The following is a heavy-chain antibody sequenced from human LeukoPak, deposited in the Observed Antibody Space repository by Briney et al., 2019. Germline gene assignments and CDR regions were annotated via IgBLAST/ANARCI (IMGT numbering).Heavy chain of an antibody. J-gene: IGHJ4*02. D-gene: IGHD5-18*01. CDR1: GFTFSSYA. Sequence: GGSLSLSCAASGFTFSSYAMSWVRQPPGKGLEWVSTIGDSGDSTFYADSVKGRFTISRDNSKNPLYLQMNSLRAEDTAIYYCAKREYNYANYFYYWGQGTLVTVSS. CDR3: AKREYNYANYFYY. CDR2: IGDSGDST. V-gene: IGHV3-23*01.